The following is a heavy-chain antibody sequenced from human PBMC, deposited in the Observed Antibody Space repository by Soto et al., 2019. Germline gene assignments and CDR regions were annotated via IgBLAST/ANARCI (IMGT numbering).Heavy chain of an antibody. J-gene: IGHJ6*02. CDR2: ISNDGSNE. D-gene: IGHD6-13*01. CDR3: ARYSSTTNYYYGMDV. CDR1: GFTFSNYG. V-gene: IGHV3-30*03. Sequence: QVQLVESGGGVVQPGRSLRLSCAASGFTFSNYGMHWVRQAPGKGLEWLAVISNDGSNENYADSVKGRFTISRDNSNNMVYLQTNSLRAEDRAVYYCARYSSTTNYYYGMDVWGQGNTVTVSS.